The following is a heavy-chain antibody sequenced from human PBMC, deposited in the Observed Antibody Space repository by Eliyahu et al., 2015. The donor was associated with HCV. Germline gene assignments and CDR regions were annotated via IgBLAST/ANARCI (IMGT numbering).Heavy chain of an antibody. Sequence: EVQLVQSGGGLVQPGGSLRLSCSXSGGPFXNYXMHWVRQAPGKGLGYVSAISGNGFNTYYADSVKGRFTISRDNSKNTLFLQMSSLRPEDTAVYYCANLGYCSSSSCLTDEFFQYWGQGTLVTVSS. D-gene: IGHD2-2*01. CDR1: GGPFXNYX. CDR3: ANLGYCSSSSCLTDEFFQY. V-gene: IGHV3-64D*06. CDR2: ISGNGFNT. J-gene: IGHJ1*01.